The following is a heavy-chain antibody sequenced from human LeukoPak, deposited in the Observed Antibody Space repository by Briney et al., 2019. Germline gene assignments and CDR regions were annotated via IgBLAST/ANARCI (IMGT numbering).Heavy chain of an antibody. CDR1: GGSISSYY. CDR3: ARLSRIVAKTNLDY. V-gene: IGHV4-59*01. J-gene: IGHJ4*02. Sequence: SETLSLTCTVSGGSISSYYWSWIRQPPGKGLEWIGYIYYSGSTNYNPSLKSRVTISVDTSKNQFSLKLSSVTAADTALYYCARLSRIVAKTNLDYWGQGTLVTVSS. D-gene: IGHD5-12*01. CDR2: IYYSGST.